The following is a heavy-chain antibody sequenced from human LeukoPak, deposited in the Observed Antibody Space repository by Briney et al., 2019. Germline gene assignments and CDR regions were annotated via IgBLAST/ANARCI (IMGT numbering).Heavy chain of an antibody. J-gene: IGHJ4*02. D-gene: IGHD2-15*01. Sequence: GGSLRLSCAASGFTFSDYYMSWIRQAPGKGPEWVSYISSSSSYTNYADSVKGRFTISRDNAKNSLYLQMNSLRAEDTAVYYCARGFGGGSFAFDYWGQGTLVTVSS. CDR3: ARGFGGGSFAFDY. CDR2: ISSSSSYT. CDR1: GFTFSDYY. V-gene: IGHV3-11*06.